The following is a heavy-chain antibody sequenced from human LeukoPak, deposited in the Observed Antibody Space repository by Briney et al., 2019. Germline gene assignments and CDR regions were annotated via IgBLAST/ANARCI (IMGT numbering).Heavy chain of an antibody. Sequence: PGGSLRLSCAASGFTFSNAWMSWVRQAPGKGLEWVANIKQDGSEKYYVDSVKGRFTISRDNAKKTLYLQMNSLRVEDTAVYYCLVILTEPTSPSPDGLDIWGQGTMVTVSS. J-gene: IGHJ3*02. CDR2: IKQDGSEK. V-gene: IGHV3-7*01. CDR1: GFTFSNAW. CDR3: LVILTEPTSPSPDGLDI. D-gene: IGHD2-15*01.